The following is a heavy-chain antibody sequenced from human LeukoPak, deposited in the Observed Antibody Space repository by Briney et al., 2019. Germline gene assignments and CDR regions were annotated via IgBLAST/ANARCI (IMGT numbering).Heavy chain of an antibody. V-gene: IGHV3-7*01. CDR3: AGYSCTTSTCYLFDY. CDR1: GFTISNYW. Sequence: GGSLRLSCAASGFTISNYWMSWVRQAPGKGLEWVGKIKPDGSEKYYVDSVKGRFTISRDNAKNSLSLQMNSLRAEDTAVYYCAGYSCTTSTCYLFDYWGQGTLVTVSS. J-gene: IGHJ4*02. D-gene: IGHD2/OR15-2a*01. CDR2: IKPDGSEK.